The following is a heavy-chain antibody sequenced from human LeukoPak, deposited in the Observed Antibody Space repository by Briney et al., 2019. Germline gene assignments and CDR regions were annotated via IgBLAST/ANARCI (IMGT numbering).Heavy chain of an antibody. V-gene: IGHV3-30*03. D-gene: IGHD6-19*01. Sequence: GGSLRLSCAASGFTFSSYSMNWVRQAPGKGLEWVAVISYDGSNKYYADSVKGRFTISRDNSKNTLYLQMNSLRAEDTAVYYCARDRRRIAVAGTGVYFDYWGQGTLVTVSS. CDR2: ISYDGSNK. J-gene: IGHJ4*02. CDR3: ARDRRRIAVAGTGVYFDY. CDR1: GFTFSSYS.